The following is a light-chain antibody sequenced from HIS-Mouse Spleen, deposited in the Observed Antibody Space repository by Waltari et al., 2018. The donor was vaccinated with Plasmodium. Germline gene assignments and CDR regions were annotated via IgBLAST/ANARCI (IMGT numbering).Light chain of an antibody. J-gene: IGLJ2*01. CDR2: DVS. CDR1: SRDVGGSNS. Sequence: QSALTQPRSVSGSPGQSVTISCTGTSRDVGGSNSVSWYQQHPGKAPKLMIYDVSKRPSGVPDRFSGSKSGNTASLTISGLQAEDEADYYCCSYAGSYTLVFGGGTKLTVL. V-gene: IGLV2-11*01. CDR3: CSYAGSYTLV.